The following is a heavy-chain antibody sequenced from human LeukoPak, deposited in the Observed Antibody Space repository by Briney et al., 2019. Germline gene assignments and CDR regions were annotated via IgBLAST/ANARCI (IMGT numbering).Heavy chain of an antibody. V-gene: IGHV4-59*01. Sequence: PSETLSLTCTVSGGSISSYYWSWIRQPPGKGLEWIGNIYYTGSTNYNPSLKSRVTISVDTSKNQFSLTLSSVTAADTGVYYCARGFSSGWLPDSIGGLWFDYWGQGTLVTVSS. J-gene: IGHJ4*02. CDR1: GGSISSYY. CDR3: ARGFSSGWLPDSIGGLWFDY. D-gene: IGHD6-19*01. CDR2: IYYTGST.